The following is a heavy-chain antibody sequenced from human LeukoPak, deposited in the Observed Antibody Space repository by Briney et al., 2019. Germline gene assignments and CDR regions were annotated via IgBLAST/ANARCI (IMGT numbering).Heavy chain of an antibody. CDR2: MNPNNGNT. Sequence: ASVKVSCKASGYTFTSYDINWVRQVTRQGLEWMGWMNPNNGNTGYVQKLQGRVTMTTDTSTSTAYMELRSLRSDDTAVYYCARGPQVRCSGGSCQPRLWYFDYWGQGTLVTVSS. J-gene: IGHJ4*02. CDR3: ARGPQVRCSGGSCQPRLWYFDY. CDR1: GYTFTSYD. V-gene: IGHV1-8*01. D-gene: IGHD2-15*01.